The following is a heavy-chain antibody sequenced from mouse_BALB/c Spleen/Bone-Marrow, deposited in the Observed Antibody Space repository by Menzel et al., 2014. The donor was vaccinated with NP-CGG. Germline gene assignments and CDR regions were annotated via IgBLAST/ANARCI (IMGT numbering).Heavy chain of an antibody. V-gene: IGHV14-3*02. CDR3: ARPIFL. Sequence: VHVKQSGAGLVKPGASVKLSCTASGFNIKDTYMHWVKQGPEQGLEWIGRIDPANGNTKYDPKFQGKATITADTSSNTAYLQLSSLTSEDTAVYYCARPIFLWCQGTSVTVSS. CDR1: GFNIKDTY. J-gene: IGHJ4*01. CDR2: IDPANGNT.